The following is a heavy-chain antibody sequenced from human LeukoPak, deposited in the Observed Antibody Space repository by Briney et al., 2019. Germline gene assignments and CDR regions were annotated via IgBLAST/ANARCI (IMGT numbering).Heavy chain of an antibody. Sequence: PSETLSLTCTVSGGSISSFYWNWIRLPPGKGLELIGYIYYSGRTNYNPSLKSRVTISVDSSKNQFSLRLSSVTAADTAMYYCARGRKYTPGYTVTELGSGYFDYWGQGTLVTVSS. CDR2: IYYSGRT. V-gene: IGHV4-59*01. J-gene: IGHJ4*02. CDR1: GGSISSFY. CDR3: ARGRKYTPGYTVTELGSGYFDY. D-gene: IGHD3-9*01.